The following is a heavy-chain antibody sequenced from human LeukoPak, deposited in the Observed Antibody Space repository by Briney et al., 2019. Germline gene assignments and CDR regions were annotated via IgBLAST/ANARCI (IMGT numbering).Heavy chain of an antibody. J-gene: IGHJ4*02. D-gene: IGHD2-15*01. CDR2: ISYDGSNK. CDR1: GVTFIVYG. Sequence: GRSLRLSCAASGVTFIVYGMHCGRQAPGKGLEWVAAISYDGSNKYYADSVKGRFTISRDNSKNTLYLKMNSLRAADTDVYYCAKEIRCSWYYFEYWGTGTLVTVST. V-gene: IGHV3-30*18. CDR3: AKEIRCSWYYFEY.